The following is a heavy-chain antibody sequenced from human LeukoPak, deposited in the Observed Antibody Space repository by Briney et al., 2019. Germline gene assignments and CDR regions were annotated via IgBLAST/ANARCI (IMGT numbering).Heavy chain of an antibody. D-gene: IGHD3-3*01. CDR3: ARSRITIFGVGAFDI. J-gene: IGHJ3*02. Sequence: GGSLRLSCAASGFTFSSYWMSWVRQAPGKGLEWVANIKQDGSEKHYVDSVKGRFTISRDNAKNSLYLQMNSLRAEDTAVYYCARSRITIFGVGAFDIWGQGTMVTVSS. CDR1: GFTFSSYW. V-gene: IGHV3-7*01. CDR2: IKQDGSEK.